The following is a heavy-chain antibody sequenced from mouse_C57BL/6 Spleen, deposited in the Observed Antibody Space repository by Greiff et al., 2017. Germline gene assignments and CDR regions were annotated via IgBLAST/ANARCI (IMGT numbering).Heavy chain of an antibody. D-gene: IGHD2-4*01. CDR3: ARPDYDGGYAMDY. J-gene: IGHJ4*01. CDR1: GFTFSDYG. CDR2: ISSGSSTI. Sequence: EVKVVESGGGLVKPGGSLKLSCAASGFTFSDYGMHWVRQAPEKGLEWVAYISSGSSTIYYAETVKGRFTISRDNAKSTLFLQMTSLRSENTAMYDCARPDYDGGYAMDYWGQGTSITVSS. V-gene: IGHV5-17*01.